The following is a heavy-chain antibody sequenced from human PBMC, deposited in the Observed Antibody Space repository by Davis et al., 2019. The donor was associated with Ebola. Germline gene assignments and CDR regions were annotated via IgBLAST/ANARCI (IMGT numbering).Heavy chain of an antibody. D-gene: IGHD2-21*01. CDR3: ARGPLHTVGDAWFDP. Sequence: ASVKVSCKASGYTFTSYYMHWVRQAPGQGLEWMGIINPSGGSTSYAQKFQGRVTMSRDTSTSTVYMELSSLRSEDTAVYYCARGPLHTVGDAWFDPWGQGTLVTVSS. CDR2: INPSGGST. J-gene: IGHJ5*02. V-gene: IGHV1-46*01. CDR1: GYTFTSYY.